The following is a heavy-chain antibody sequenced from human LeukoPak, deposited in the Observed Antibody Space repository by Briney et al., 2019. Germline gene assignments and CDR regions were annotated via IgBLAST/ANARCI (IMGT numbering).Heavy chain of an antibody. CDR1: GYTFTSYD. CDR3: ARAPRYCSGGSCFEDAFDI. CDR2: INPHSGGT. V-gene: IGHV1-2*02. D-gene: IGHD2-15*01. J-gene: IGHJ3*02. Sequence: ASVKVSCKASGYTFTSYDINWVRQAPGQGLEWMGWINPHSGGTDHAQKFQGRVTMTRDTSISTAYMELSRLRSDDTAVYYCARAPRYCSGGSCFEDAFDIWGQGTMVTVSS.